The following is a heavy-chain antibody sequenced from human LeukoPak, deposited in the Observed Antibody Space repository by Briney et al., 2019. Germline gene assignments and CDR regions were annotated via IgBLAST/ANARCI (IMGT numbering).Heavy chain of an antibody. CDR2: IIPIFGTA. Sequence: SVKVSCKASGYTFTGYYMHWVRQAPGQGLEWMGGIIPIFGTANYAQKFQGRVTITADESTSTAYMELSSLRSEDTAVYYCARGEAYYYGSGSTYYYYYGMDVWGKGTTVTVSS. J-gene: IGHJ6*04. V-gene: IGHV1-69*13. CDR1: GYTFTGYY. D-gene: IGHD3-10*01. CDR3: ARGEAYYYGSGSTYYYYYGMDV.